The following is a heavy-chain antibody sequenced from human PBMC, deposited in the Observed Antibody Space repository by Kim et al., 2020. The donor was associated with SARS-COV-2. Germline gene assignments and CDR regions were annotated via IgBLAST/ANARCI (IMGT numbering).Heavy chain of an antibody. Sequence: GGSLRLSCAASGFTFSDYYMSWIRQAPGKGLEWVSYISSSGSTIYYADSVKGRFTISRDNAKNSLYLQMNSLRAEDTAVYYCARDPGFNKETVWDHNGIYSFYWGQGTLVTVSS. D-gene: IGHD3-16*01. CDR1: GFTFSDYY. J-gene: IGHJ4*02. CDR2: ISSSGSTI. V-gene: IGHV3-11*01. CDR3: ARDPGFNKETVWDHNGIYSFY.